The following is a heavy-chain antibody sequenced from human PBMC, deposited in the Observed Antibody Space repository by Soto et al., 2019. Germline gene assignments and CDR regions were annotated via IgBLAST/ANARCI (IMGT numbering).Heavy chain of an antibody. CDR2: IYWDDDV. CDR3: ARSRYSNAWYHKATFDF. D-gene: IGHD1-26*01. J-gene: IGHJ4*02. V-gene: IGHV2-5*02. Sequence: QITLKASGPSLIKPTQTLTLTCTFSGFSLSTSGVGVGWIRQPPGKALEWLALIYWDDDVRYSPSLNSRLTVTKDTSKNQVLLTMTNMDPVDTATDYCARSRYSNAWYHKATFDFGGQGTLVSVSS. CDR1: GFSLSTSGVG.